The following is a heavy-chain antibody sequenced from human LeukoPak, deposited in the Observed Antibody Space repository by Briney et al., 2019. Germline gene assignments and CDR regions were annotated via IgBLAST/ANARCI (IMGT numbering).Heavy chain of an antibody. J-gene: IGHJ3*02. CDR1: GFTFSSYW. CDR2: INHNGNVN. Sequence: GGSLRLSCAASGFTFSSYWMNRARQAPGKGLEWVASINHNGNVNYYVDSVKGRFTISRDNAKNSLYLQMNSLRAEDTAVYYCARENPHAFDIWGQGTMVTVSS. V-gene: IGHV3-7*01. CDR3: ARENPHAFDI.